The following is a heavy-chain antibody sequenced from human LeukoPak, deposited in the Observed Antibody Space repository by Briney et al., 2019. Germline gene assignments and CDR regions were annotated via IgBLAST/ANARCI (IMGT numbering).Heavy chain of an antibody. V-gene: IGHV4-31*03. CDR3: ARDPGGSGSYDY. J-gene: IGHJ4*02. Sequence: SETLSLTCTVSGGSISSGGYYWSWIRQHPGKGLEWIGYIYYSGSTYYNPSLKSRVTISVDTSKNQFSLKPSSVTAADTAVYYCARDPGGSGSYDYWGQGTLDTVSS. CDR2: IYYSGST. CDR1: GGSISSGGYY. D-gene: IGHD3-10*01.